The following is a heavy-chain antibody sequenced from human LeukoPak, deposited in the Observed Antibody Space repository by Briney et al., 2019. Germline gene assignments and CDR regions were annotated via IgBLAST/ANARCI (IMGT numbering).Heavy chain of an antibody. CDR1: GFTVSSNY. CDR2: IYTGGST. CDR3: ARDRDWAFDY. D-gene: IGHD2-21*01. Sequence: GGSLRLSCAASGFTVSSNYMSWVRQAPGKGLEWVSLIYTGGSTYYADSVKDRFTISRDNSKNTLYLQMNSLRAEDTAVYYCARDRDWAFDYWGQGILVTVSS. V-gene: IGHV3-66*01. J-gene: IGHJ4*02.